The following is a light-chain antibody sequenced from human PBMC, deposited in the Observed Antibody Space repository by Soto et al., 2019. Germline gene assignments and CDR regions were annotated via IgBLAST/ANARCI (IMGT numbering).Light chain of an antibody. Sequence: ETVLTQSPATLSLSPGERATLSCRASQSVSSYLAWYQQKPGQAPRLLIYDASNRATGIPARFSGSGSGTDFTLTISSLEPEDLAVYYCQQRSNWPWTFGQGTKVDIK. V-gene: IGKV3-11*01. J-gene: IGKJ1*01. CDR1: QSVSSY. CDR3: QQRSNWPWT. CDR2: DAS.